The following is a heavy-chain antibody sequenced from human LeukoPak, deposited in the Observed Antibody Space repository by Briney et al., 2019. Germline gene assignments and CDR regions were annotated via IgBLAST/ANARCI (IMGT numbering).Heavy chain of an antibody. J-gene: IGHJ4*02. CDR3: ARLGGWAYRDYLQEAFDY. CDR2: ISPYNGNT. D-gene: IGHD4-17*01. Sequence: ASVKVSRKASGYTFTNFGISWVRQAPGQGLEWMGWISPYNGNTNYAQKVQGRVTMTTDTSTSTVYMELRSLRSDDTAVYYCARLGGWAYRDYLQEAFDYWGQGTLVTVSS. CDR1: GYTFTNFG. V-gene: IGHV1-18*01.